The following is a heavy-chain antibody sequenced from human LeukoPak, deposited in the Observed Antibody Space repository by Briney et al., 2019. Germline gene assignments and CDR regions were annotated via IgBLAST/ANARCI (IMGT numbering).Heavy chain of an antibody. CDR3: AGQPRHGRGYFDWLGPRVSYYYGMDV. V-gene: IGHV4-59*08. CDR1: GGSISSYY. CDR2: IYYSGST. D-gene: IGHD3-9*01. Sequence: SETLSLTCTVSGGSISSYYWSWIRQPPGKGLEWIGYIYYSGSTNYNPSLKSRVTISVDTSKNQFSLKLSSVTAADTAVYYCAGQPRHGRGYFDWLGPRVSYYYGMDVWGQGTTVTVSS. J-gene: IGHJ6*02.